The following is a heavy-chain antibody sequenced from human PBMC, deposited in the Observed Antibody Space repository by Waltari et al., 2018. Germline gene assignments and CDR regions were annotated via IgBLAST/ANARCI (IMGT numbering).Heavy chain of an antibody. Sequence: EVQLVESGGGLVKPGGSLRLSCAASGFTFSSYSMNWVRQAPGKGLEWVSSISSSSSYIYYADSVKGRFTISRDNAKNSLYLQMNSRRAEDTAVYYCARDGKYDFWSGYQYYFDYWGQGTLVTVSS. CDR2: ISSSSSYI. CDR3: ARDGKYDFWSGYQYYFDY. CDR1: GFTFSSYS. V-gene: IGHV3-21*01. J-gene: IGHJ4*02. D-gene: IGHD3-3*01.